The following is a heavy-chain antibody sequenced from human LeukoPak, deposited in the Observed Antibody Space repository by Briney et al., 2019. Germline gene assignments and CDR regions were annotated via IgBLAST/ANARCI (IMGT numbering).Heavy chain of an antibody. Sequence: GESLKISCKGSGYSFTSYWISRVRQMPGKGLEWMGRIDPSDSYTNYSPSFQGHVTISADKSISTAYLQWSSLKASDTAMYYCASSYCSSTSCYINWFDPWGQGTLVTVSS. CDR2: IDPSDSYT. J-gene: IGHJ5*02. CDR3: ASSYCSSTSCYINWFDP. CDR1: GYSFTSYW. V-gene: IGHV5-10-1*01. D-gene: IGHD2-2*02.